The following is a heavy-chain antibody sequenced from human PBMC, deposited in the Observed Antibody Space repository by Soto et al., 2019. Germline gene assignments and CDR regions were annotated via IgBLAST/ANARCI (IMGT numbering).Heavy chain of an antibody. CDR1: GDTFTFYS. J-gene: IGHJ4*02. Sequence: QVQLVQSGAEVKRPGSSVKVSCKASGDTFTFYSINWVRQAPGLGLEWMGRINPILSMSNYAQRFQGRVTMTADKSTSTAYMELSRLRSEDTAICYCASSYGSGYRAFDYWGQGALVTVSS. D-gene: IGHD3-10*01. CDR2: INPILSMS. CDR3: ASSYGSGYRAFDY. V-gene: IGHV1-69*02.